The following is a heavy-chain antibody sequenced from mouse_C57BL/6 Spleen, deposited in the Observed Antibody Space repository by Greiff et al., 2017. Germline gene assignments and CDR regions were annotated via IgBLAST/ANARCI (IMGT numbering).Heavy chain of an antibody. V-gene: IGHV14-3*01. D-gene: IGHD1-1*01. CDR1: GFNIKNTY. CDR2: IDPANGNT. CDR3: LIYYYGSSLFAY. Sequence: EVQLQQSVAELVRPGASVKLSCTASGFNIKNTYMHWVKQRPEQGLEWIGRIDPANGNTKYAPKFQGKATITAYPSSNTAYLQLSSLTSEDTAIYYCLIYYYGSSLFAYWGQGTLVTVFA. J-gene: IGHJ3*01.